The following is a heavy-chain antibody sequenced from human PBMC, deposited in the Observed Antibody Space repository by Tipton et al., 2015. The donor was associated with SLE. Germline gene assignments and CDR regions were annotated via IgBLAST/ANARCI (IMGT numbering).Heavy chain of an antibody. CDR2: IYSSGST. D-gene: IGHD3-16*01. CDR1: GGSISRYY. CDR3: ARDGGSHDAFDI. Sequence: TLSLTCTVSGGSISRYYWSWIRQPPGKGLEWFGYIYSSGSTNYNPSLKGRVTISVDTSKNQFSLKLTSVTAADTAVFYCARDGGSHDAFDIWGQGTMVTVSS. J-gene: IGHJ3*02. V-gene: IGHV4-4*08.